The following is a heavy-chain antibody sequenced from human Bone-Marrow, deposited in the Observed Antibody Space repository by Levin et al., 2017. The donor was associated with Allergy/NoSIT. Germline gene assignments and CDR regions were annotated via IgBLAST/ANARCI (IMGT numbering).Heavy chain of an antibody. V-gene: IGHV4-34*01. CDR1: GGSFSGYY. J-gene: IGHJ6*04. Sequence: SETLSLTCAVYGGSFSGYYWNWIRQPPGKGLEWIGEISDSGNTNYNPSLKSRVTITVDTTKKQFSLMLSSVTAADTAVYYCARRGYSGYMDVWGKGTTVTVSS. CDR2: ISDSGNT. CDR3: ARRGYSGYMDV. D-gene: IGHD5-12*01.